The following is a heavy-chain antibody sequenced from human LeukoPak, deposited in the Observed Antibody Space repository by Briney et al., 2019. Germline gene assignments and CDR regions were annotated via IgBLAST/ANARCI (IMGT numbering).Heavy chain of an antibody. D-gene: IGHD6-13*01. CDR2: FYTSGST. Sequence: SPSQTLSLTCTVSGGSISSGSYYCIWIRQPAGKGLEWIGRFYTSGSTNYNPSLESRVTISVDTSKNPCSLNRSSVTAADTAVYYSAGDGDSSSLQRRYDPWGQGTLVTVSS. CDR3: AGDGDSSSLQRRYDP. CDR1: GGSISSGSYY. J-gene: IGHJ5*02. V-gene: IGHV4-61*02.